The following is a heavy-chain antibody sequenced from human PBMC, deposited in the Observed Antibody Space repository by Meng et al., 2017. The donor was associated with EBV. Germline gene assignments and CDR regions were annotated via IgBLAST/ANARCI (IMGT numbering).Heavy chain of an antibody. D-gene: IGHD1-26*01. CDR3: ARGSGRWTFDY. V-gene: IGHV3-11*01. CDR2: ISNSGTTI. J-gene: IGHJ4*02. Sequence: VQLVQSGGDLVKPGGSLRLYCAASGFIFSDSYMSWICQTPGKGLEWISDISNSGTTIKYADSVKGRFTISRDNAKNSLYLQMNSLRADDTAVYYCARGSGRWTFDYWGQGTLVTVSS. CDR1: GFIFSDSY.